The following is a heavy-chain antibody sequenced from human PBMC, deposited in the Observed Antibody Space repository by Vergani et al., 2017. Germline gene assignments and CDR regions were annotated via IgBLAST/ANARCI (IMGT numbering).Heavy chain of an antibody. Sequence: VQLVESGGGLVQPGGSLRLSCAASGFTFSSYGMHWVRQAPGKGLEWVAVIWYDGSNKYYADSVKGRFTISRDNSKNTLYLQMNSLRAEDTAVYYCARVNYGSGSYFDYWGQGTLVTVSS. J-gene: IGHJ4*02. D-gene: IGHD3-10*01. V-gene: IGHV3-33*08. CDR3: ARVNYGSGSYFDY. CDR1: GFTFSSYG. CDR2: IWYDGSNK.